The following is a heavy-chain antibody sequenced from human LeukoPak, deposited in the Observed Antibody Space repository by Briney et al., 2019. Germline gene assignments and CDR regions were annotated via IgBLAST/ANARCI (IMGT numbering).Heavy chain of an antibody. D-gene: IGHD3-22*01. Sequence: GESLKISCKGSGYSFTSYWIGWVRQMPGKGLEWMGIIYPGDSDTRYSPSFQGQVTISADKSISTAYLQWSSLKASDTAMYYCARRGYYYDSSGYPRGGWFDPWGQGTLVTVSS. CDR2: IYPGDSDT. CDR3: ARRGYYYDSSGYPRGGWFDP. V-gene: IGHV5-51*01. J-gene: IGHJ5*02. CDR1: GYSFTSYW.